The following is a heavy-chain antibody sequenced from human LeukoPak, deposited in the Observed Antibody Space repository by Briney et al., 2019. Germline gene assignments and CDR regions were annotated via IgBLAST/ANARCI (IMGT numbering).Heavy chain of an antibody. Sequence: GGSLRLSCAASGFTVSSNYMSWVRQAPGKGLEWVSDIFRNGNTCYADSVKGRVTISRDNSKNTVYLQMNSLRAEDTAVYYCARDRRDGYTYWGQGTLVTVSS. CDR3: ARDRRDGYTY. D-gene: IGHD5-24*01. CDR2: IFRNGNT. J-gene: IGHJ4*02. V-gene: IGHV3-53*01. CDR1: GFTVSSNY.